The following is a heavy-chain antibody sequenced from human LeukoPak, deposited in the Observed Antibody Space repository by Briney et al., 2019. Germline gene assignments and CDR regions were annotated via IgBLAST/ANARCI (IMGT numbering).Heavy chain of an antibody. Sequence: GGSWRLSCAASGFTFSNAWMSWVRQAPGKGLEWVGRIKSKTDGGTTDYAAPVKGRFTISRDDSKNTLYLQMNSLKTEDTAVYYCTTAAGIYYGMDVWGQGTTVTVSS. CDR3: TTAAGIYYGMDV. J-gene: IGHJ6*02. CDR2: IKSKTDGGTT. D-gene: IGHD6-13*01. CDR1: GFTFSNAW. V-gene: IGHV3-15*01.